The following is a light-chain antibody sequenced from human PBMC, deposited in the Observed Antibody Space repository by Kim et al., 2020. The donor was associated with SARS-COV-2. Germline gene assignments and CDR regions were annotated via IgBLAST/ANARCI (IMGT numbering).Light chain of an antibody. V-gene: IGKV1-9*01. J-gene: IGKJ2*01. CDR1: QGINSY. Sequence: IQLTQSPSSLSASVGDRVTITCRASQGINSYLGWYQQKPGKAPKLLIYAASTLQSGVPSRFSGSGSGTDFTLTISSLQPEDFATYYCPQANSYPRAFGQGTNLEI. CDR3: PQANSYPRA. CDR2: AAS.